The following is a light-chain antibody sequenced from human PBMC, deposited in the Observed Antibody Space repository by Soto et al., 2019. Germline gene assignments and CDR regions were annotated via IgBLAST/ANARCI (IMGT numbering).Light chain of an antibody. CDR2: KAS. V-gene: IGKV1-5*03. Sequence: DIQMSQSPSTLSGSVGGRVTITCRASQTISSWLAWYQQKPGKAPKLLIYKASTLKSGVPSRFSGSGSGTEFTLTISSLQPDDCATDYCQHYNSYSEAFGQGTK. CDR1: QTISSW. J-gene: IGKJ1*01. CDR3: QHYNSYSEA.